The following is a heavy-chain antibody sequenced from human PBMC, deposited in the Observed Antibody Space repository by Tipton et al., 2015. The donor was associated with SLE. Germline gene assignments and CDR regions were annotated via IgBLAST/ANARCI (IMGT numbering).Heavy chain of an antibody. V-gene: IGHV1-69*09. Sequence: QLVQSGAEVKKPGSSVKVSCKASGGTFSSYTISWVRQAPGQGLEWMGRIIPILGIANYAQKFQGRVTITADKSTSTAYMELSSLRSEDTAVYYCAREAAAGPYYYYGMDVWGQGTTVTVSS. CDR1: GGTFSSYT. J-gene: IGHJ6*02. CDR3: AREAAAGPYYYYGMDV. CDR2: IIPILGIA. D-gene: IGHD6-13*01.